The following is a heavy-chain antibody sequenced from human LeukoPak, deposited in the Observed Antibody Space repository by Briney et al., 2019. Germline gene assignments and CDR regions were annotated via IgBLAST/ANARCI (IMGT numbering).Heavy chain of an antibody. Sequence: GGSLRLSCAAPGFTFSSYAMSWVRQAPGKGLEWVSVIYSGGSTYYADSVKGRFTISRHNSKNTLYLQMNSLRAEDTAVYYCARDSGYGYWGQGTLVTVSS. CDR2: IYSGGST. V-gene: IGHV3-53*04. CDR1: GFTFSSYA. CDR3: ARDSGYGY. J-gene: IGHJ4*02. D-gene: IGHD5-18*01.